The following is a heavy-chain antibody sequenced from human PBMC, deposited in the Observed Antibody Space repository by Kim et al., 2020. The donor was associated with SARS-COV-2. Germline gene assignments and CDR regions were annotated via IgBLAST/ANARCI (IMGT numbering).Heavy chain of an antibody. V-gene: IGHV6-1*01. J-gene: IGHJ5*02. D-gene: IGHD6-13*01. Sequence: VSVASRITINPDPSKNQFSLQLNSVTPEDTAVYYCARVAWYSSSWYRFDPWGQGTLVTVSS. CDR3: ARVAWYSSSWYRFDP.